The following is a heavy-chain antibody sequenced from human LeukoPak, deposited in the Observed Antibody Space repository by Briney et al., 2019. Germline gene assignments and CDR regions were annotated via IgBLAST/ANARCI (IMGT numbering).Heavy chain of an antibody. CDR3: AGGYCSSTSWCVYYYYGMDV. D-gene: IGHD2-2*01. J-gene: IGHJ6*02. CDR1: GLTFSSYW. Sequence: GGSLRLSCAASGLTFSSYWMHWVRQAPGKGLVWVSRINSDGSSTSYADSVKGRFTISRDNAKNTLYLQMNSLRAEDTAVYYCAGGYCSSTSWCVYYYYGMDVWGQGTTVTVSS. V-gene: IGHV3-74*01. CDR2: INSDGSST.